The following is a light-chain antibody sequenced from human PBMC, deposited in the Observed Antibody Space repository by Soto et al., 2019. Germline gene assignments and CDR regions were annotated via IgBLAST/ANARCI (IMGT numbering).Light chain of an antibody. J-gene: IGKJ4*01. V-gene: IGKV1-12*01. CDR2: AAS. Sequence: DVQVTQSPSSLSAGVGATLTTTRRASQGIRNGLSWYQQKTGQAPTLLIYAASSLQSGVPSRFRGTGSGTDFTLTVSSLQPEDFETYYCQQANSFPLTFGGGTKVDIK. CDR3: QQANSFPLT. CDR1: QGIRNG.